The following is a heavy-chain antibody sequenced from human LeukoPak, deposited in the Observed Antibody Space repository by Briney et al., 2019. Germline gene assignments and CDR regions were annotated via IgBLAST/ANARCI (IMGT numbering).Heavy chain of an antibody. V-gene: IGHV1-46*01. CDR2: INPSGGST. Sequence: GASVKVSCKASGYTFTSYYMHWVRQAPGQGLEWMGIINPSGGSTSYAQKFQGRVTMTTDTSTSTAYMELRSLRSDDTAVYYCGRALLGGSDIYTPFSYWGQGTLVTVSS. CDR1: GYTFTSYY. D-gene: IGHD3-10*01. J-gene: IGHJ4*02. CDR3: GRALLGGSDIYTPFSY.